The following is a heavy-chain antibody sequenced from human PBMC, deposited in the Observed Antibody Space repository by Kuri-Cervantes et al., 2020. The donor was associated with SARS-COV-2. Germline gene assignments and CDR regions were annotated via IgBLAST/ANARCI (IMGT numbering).Heavy chain of an antibody. CDR1: GGSISSYY. V-gene: IGHV4-59*12. D-gene: IGHD3-3*01. CDR3: ARGGYDFWSDPQDQQYYMDV. CDR2: IYYSGST. J-gene: IGHJ6*03. Sequence: GSLRLSCTVSGGSISSYYWSWIRQPPGKGLEWIGYIYYSGSTNYNPSLKSRVTTSVDTSKNQFSLKLSSVTAADTAVYYCARGGYDFWSDPQDQQYYMDVWGKGTTVTVSS.